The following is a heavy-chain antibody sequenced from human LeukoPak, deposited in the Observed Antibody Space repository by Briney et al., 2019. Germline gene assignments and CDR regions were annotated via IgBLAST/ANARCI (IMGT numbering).Heavy chain of an antibody. Sequence: GGSLRLSCAASGFTFSRYNMNWVRQAPGKGLEWVSYISSSSSTIYYADSVKGRFTISRDNAKNSLYLQMNSLRAEDTAVYYCARLIQVVDYWGQGTLVTVSS. CDR3: ARLIQVVDY. D-gene: IGHD5-18*01. CDR1: GFTFSRYN. J-gene: IGHJ4*02. CDR2: ISSSSSTI. V-gene: IGHV3-48*01.